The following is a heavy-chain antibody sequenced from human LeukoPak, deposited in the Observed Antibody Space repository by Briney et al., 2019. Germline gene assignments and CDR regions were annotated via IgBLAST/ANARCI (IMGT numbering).Heavy chain of an antibody. J-gene: IGHJ4*02. CDR1: GYIFTGYY. Sequence: ASVKVSCKASGYIFTGYYLHWVRQAPGQGLEWMGWIKTDSDHTNYAQKFQGRVTMTRDTSISTAYMELTRLRSDDTAVYYCAREKGTSLDYWGQGTLVTVSS. V-gene: IGHV1-2*02. D-gene: IGHD1-1*01. CDR2: IKTDSDHT. CDR3: AREKGTSLDY.